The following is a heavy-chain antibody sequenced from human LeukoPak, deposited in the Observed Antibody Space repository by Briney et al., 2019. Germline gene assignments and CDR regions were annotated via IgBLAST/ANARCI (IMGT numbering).Heavy chain of an antibody. CDR3: AKDSGRDLLLDY. J-gene: IGHJ4*02. CDR2: IKGDALGT. V-gene: IGHV3-43*02. D-gene: IGHD1-26*01. CDR1: GFTFDDYA. Sequence: PGGSLRLSCAASGFTFDDYALHWVHQPPGKGLELVSLIKGDALGTYYADSVKGRFTISRDNSKNSLYLQMNSLTTEDTAVYYCAKDSGRDLLLDYWGQGTPVTVSS.